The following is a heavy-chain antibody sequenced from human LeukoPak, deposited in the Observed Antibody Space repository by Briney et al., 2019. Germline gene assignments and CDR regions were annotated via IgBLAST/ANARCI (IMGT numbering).Heavy chain of an antibody. CDR3: ARDGEPSDYGSGSPDY. D-gene: IGHD3-10*01. CDR2: IWCDGSDK. Sequence: PGGSLRLSCAASGFTFSSYGMHWVRQAPGKGLEWVAVIWCDGSDKYYADSVKGRFTISRDNSKNTLYLQMNSLRAEDTAVYYCARDGEPSDYGSGSPDYWGQGTLVTVSS. CDR1: GFTFSSYG. V-gene: IGHV3-33*01. J-gene: IGHJ4*02.